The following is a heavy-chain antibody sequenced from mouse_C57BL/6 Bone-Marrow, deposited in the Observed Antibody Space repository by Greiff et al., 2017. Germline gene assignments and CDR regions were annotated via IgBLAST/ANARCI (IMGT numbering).Heavy chain of an antibody. Sequence: QVQLKQSGPELVKPGASVKISCKASGYAFSSSWMNWVKQRPGKGLEWIGRIYPGDGDTNYNGKFKGKATLTADKSSSTAYMQLSSLTSEDSAVYFCAGRGDYDGSSSWFAYWGQGNLVTVSA. CDR3: AGRGDYDGSSSWFAY. CDR2: IYPGDGDT. J-gene: IGHJ3*01. V-gene: IGHV1-82*01. D-gene: IGHD1-1*01. CDR1: GYAFSSSW.